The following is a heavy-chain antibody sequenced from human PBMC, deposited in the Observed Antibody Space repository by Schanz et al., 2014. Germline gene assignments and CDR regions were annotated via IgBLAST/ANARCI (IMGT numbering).Heavy chain of an antibody. CDR1: GFNFSTYA. CDR2: ISYDGINK. Sequence: QVHLVESGGCVVQPGGSLRLSCAASGFNFSTYALHWVRQAPGKGLEWVAVISYDGINKYYADSVKGRFTISRGNSKNTLYLEMNSLRPDDTAVYYCARDKGGYYPFDYWGQGTLVTVSS. D-gene: IGHD3-3*01. V-gene: IGHV3-30*04. J-gene: IGHJ4*02. CDR3: ARDKGGYYPFDY.